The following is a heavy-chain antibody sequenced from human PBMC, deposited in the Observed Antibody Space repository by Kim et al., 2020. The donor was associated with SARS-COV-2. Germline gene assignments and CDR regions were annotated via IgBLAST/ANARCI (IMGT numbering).Heavy chain of an antibody. CDR2: IKTKPEGGTT. J-gene: IGHJ4*02. V-gene: IGHV3-15*01. CDR3: VVYKYLWDVRQFNV. D-gene: IGHD3-16*01. Sequence: GGSLRLSCIASGLTFNNSWMSWVRQAPGKGLEWVGRIKTKPEGGTTDYAAPVKGRFIVSRDDSKDILYLQMSKLKTEDTAVYYCVVYKYLWDVRQFNVWGREALVPVP. CDR1: GLTFNNSW.